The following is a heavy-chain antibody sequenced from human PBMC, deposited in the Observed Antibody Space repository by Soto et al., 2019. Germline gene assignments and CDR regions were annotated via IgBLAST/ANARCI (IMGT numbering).Heavy chain of an antibody. J-gene: IGHJ6*02. CDR3: ARLDYQNYYYHGMDV. CDR1: GGSIGNSSYY. Sequence: SENRSLTCTVSGGSIGNSSYYWVWIRQPPGKGLEWIGSIYYSGSTYYNPSLKSRVTISVDTSKNQFSLKLSSVTAADTAVYYCARLDYQNYYYHGMDVWGQGTTVTVSS. D-gene: IGHD2-2*01. CDR2: IYYSGST. V-gene: IGHV4-39*01.